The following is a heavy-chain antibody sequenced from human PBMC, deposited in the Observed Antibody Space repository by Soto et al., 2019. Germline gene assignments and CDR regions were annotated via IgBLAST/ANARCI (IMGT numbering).Heavy chain of an antibody. Sequence: SETLSLTCAVYGGSFSGYYWSWIRQPPGKGLEWIGEINHSGNTNYNPSLKSRVTISLDMSKNHVSLILKSVNIADSAIYYCARGHFDSRGYSNALDYWGQGIQVTVSS. CDR2: INHSGNT. CDR3: ARGHFDSRGYSNALDY. CDR1: GGSFSGYY. V-gene: IGHV4-34*01. D-gene: IGHD3-22*01. J-gene: IGHJ4*02.